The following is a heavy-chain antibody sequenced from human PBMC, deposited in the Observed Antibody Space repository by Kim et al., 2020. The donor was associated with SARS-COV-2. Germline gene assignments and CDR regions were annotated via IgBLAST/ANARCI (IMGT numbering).Heavy chain of an antibody. Sequence: LSLTCAASGFTFSSYSMNWVRQAPGKGLEWVSYISSRSIIYYADSVKGRFTISRDNAKNSLSLQMNSLRDEDTAVYYCTRDPHSLDYWGQGTLVTVS. CDR3: TRDPHSLDY. D-gene: IGHD2-15*01. CDR2: ISSRSII. J-gene: IGHJ4*02. V-gene: IGHV3-48*02. CDR1: GFTFSSYS.